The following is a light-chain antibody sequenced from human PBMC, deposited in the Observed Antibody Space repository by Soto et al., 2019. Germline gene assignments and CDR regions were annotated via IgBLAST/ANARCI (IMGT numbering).Light chain of an antibody. CDR2: EVS. Sequence: QSALTQPASVSGSPGQSITISCTGTSSDVGSYNYVSWYQQHPGKAPKLMIYEVSNRPSGVSDRFSGSKSGNTASLAITGLQAEDEADYYCQSYDSSLSGYVFGPGTKVTVL. CDR3: QSYDSSLSGYV. V-gene: IGLV2-14*01. CDR1: SSDVGSYNY. J-gene: IGLJ1*01.